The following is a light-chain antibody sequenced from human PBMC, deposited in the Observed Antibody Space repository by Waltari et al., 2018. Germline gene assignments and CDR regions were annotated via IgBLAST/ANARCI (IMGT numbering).Light chain of an antibody. CDR2: EGT. J-gene: IGLJ1*01. V-gene: IGLV2-23*01. Sequence: QSALTQPASVSGSPGQSITISCTGTTTDSWTYNLVSWYQQHPGKAPKLIIFEGTKRPSGVSNRFFASKSGNTASLTISGLQADDEADYHCCSYVSNTYVFGTGTKVTV. CDR1: TTDSWTYNL. CDR3: CSYVSNTYV.